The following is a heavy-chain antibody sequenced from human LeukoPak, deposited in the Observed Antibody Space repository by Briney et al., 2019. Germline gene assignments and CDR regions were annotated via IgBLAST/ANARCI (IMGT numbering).Heavy chain of an antibody. V-gene: IGHV3-53*01. CDR1: GLTGSHNY. Sequence: GGSLRLSCAASGLTGSHNYVSWVRQAPGKGLEWVSAIHTSGDTCYADSVKGRFTISRDTSKNTLYLQINSLRVEDTAVYYCIVFGDSNHWGQGTLVTVSS. J-gene: IGHJ5*02. CDR2: IHTSGDT. D-gene: IGHD4-17*01. CDR3: IVFGDSNH.